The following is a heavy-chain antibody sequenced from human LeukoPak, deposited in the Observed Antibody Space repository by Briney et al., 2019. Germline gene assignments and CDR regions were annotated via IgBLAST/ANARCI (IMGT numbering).Heavy chain of an antibody. J-gene: IGHJ4*02. Sequence: SETLSLTCTVSGASISSYYWSWIRQPPGKGLEWIGYIYYSGSTNYNPSLKSRVTISVDTSKNQFSPKLSSVTAADTAVYYCARVCLGGGDCYGVDYWGQGTLVTVSS. CDR1: GASISSYY. CDR3: ARVCLGGGDCYGVDY. CDR2: IYYSGST. V-gene: IGHV4-59*01. D-gene: IGHD2-21*02.